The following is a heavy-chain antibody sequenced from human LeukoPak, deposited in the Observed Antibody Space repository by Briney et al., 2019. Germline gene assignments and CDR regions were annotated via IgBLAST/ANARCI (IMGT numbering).Heavy chain of an antibody. V-gene: IGHV3-74*01. J-gene: IGHJ4*02. Sequence: PGGSLRLSCAASGFDFSSNWMHWVRHAPGQGLVWVSRIKGDGISTNYADSVKGRFTISRDIAKNTLYLQMNSLRAEDTAVYYCARDTDYYDSSGYSYWGQGTLVTVSS. CDR2: IKGDGIST. CDR1: GFDFSSNW. D-gene: IGHD3-22*01. CDR3: ARDTDYYDSSGYSY.